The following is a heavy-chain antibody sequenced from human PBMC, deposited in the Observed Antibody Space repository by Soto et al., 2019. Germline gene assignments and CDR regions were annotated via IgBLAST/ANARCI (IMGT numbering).Heavy chain of an antibody. J-gene: IGHJ6*02. V-gene: IGHV1-58*01. CDR3: AANRIVGDYYYGLDV. CDR2: IVVGSGNT. Sequence: SVKVSCKASGFTFTSSAVQWVRQARGQRLEWIGWIVVGSGNTNYAQKFQERVTITRDMSTSTAYMELSSLRSEDTAVYYCAANRIVGDYYYGLDVWGQGTTVTVSS. D-gene: IGHD1-26*01. CDR1: GFTFTSSA.